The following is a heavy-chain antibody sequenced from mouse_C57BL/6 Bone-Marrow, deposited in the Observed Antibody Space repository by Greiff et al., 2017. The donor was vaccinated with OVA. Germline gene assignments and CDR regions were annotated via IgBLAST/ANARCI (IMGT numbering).Heavy chain of an antibody. Sequence: VQLQQSGAELVRPGASVKLSCKASGYTFTDYYINWVKQRPGQGLEWIARIYPGSGNTYYNEKFKGKATLTAEKSSSTAYMQLSSLTSEDSAVYFCARAWAWFAYWGQGTLVTGSA. J-gene: IGHJ3*01. CDR2: IYPGSGNT. D-gene: IGHD4-1*01. V-gene: IGHV1-76*01. CDR3: ARAWAWFAY. CDR1: GYTFTDYY.